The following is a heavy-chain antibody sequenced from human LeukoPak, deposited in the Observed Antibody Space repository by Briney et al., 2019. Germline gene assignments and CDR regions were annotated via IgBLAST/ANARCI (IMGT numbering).Heavy chain of an antibody. CDR2: ISSSGSTI. J-gene: IGHJ4*02. CDR3: AKDRASPNPRYYGSGSYYKALGY. V-gene: IGHV3-11*01. D-gene: IGHD3-10*01. CDR1: GFTFSDYY. Sequence: PGGSLRLSCAASGFTFSDYYMSWIRQAPGKGLEWVSYISSSGSTIYYADSVKGRFTISRDNAKNSLYLQMNSLRAEDTAVYYCAKDRASPNPRYYGSGSYYKALGYWGQGTLVTVSS.